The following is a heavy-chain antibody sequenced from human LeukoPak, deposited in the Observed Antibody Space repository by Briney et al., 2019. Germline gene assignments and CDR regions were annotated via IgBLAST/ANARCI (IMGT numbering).Heavy chain of an antibody. CDR3: ARGSDTAMPLQH. V-gene: IGHV4-4*02. Sequence: SETLSLTCAVSGGSISSSNWWSWVRQPPGKGLEWIGEIYHSGSTNYNPSLKSRVNISIDKSKNQFSLKLSSVTAADTAVYYCARGSDTAMPLQHWGQGTLVTVSS. CDR2: IYHSGST. CDR1: GGSISSSNW. J-gene: IGHJ1*01. D-gene: IGHD5-18*01.